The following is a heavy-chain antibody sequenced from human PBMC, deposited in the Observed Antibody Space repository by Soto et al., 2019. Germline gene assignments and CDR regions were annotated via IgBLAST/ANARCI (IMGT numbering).Heavy chain of an antibody. V-gene: IGHV4-4*02. CDR3: VRVALGGRGNRLLDY. CDR2: TSHDGVT. CDR1: SGSIDNVYW. D-gene: IGHD3-16*01. J-gene: IGHJ4*02. Sequence: SETLSLTCAVSSGSIDNVYWWSWVRQSPGKGLEWIGETSHDGVTNYNPSLEGRVTISIDKSKNQFYLDLNSLKTEDTAVYYCVRVALGGRGNRLLDYWGQGTLVTVSS.